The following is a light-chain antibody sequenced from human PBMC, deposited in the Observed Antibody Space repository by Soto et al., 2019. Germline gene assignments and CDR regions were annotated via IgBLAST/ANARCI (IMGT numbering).Light chain of an antibody. CDR1: SSDVGGYNY. V-gene: IGLV2-14*03. J-gene: IGLJ1*01. Sequence: QSALTHPVSVSGSPGQSITISCTGNSSDVGGYNYVSWYQQHPGKAPKLMIYDVSNRPSGVSNRFSGSKSGNTASLTISGLQAEDEADYYCSSYTSSSTYVFGTGTKVTVL. CDR2: DVS. CDR3: SSYTSSSTYV.